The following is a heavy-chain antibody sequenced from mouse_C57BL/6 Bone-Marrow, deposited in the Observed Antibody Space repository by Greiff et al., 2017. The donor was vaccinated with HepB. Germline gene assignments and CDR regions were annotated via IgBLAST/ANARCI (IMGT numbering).Heavy chain of an antibody. D-gene: IGHD2-5*01. J-gene: IGHJ1*03. CDR2: ISSGSSTI. V-gene: IGHV5-17*01. CDR1: GFTFSDYG. Sequence: EVKLLESGGGLVKPGGSLKLSCAASGFTFSDYGMHWVRQAPEKGLEWVAYISSGSSTIYYADTVKGRFTISRDNAKNTLFLQMTSLRSEDTAMYYCARASNYGYFDVWGTGTTVTVSS. CDR3: ARASNYGYFDV.